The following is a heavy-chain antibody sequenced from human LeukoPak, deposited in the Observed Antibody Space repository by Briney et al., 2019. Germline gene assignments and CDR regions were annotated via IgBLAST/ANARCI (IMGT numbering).Heavy chain of an antibody. CDR1: EFTFSSYS. J-gene: IGHJ4*02. Sequence: GGSLRLSCAASEFTFSSYSMSWVRQAPGKGLEWVSGISGSGGSTDYADSVKGRFTISRDNSKNTLYLQMNSLRVEDTAVYYCAKDPGYQVVYCFDYWGQGTLVTVSS. CDR3: AKDPGYQVVYCFDY. V-gene: IGHV3-23*01. CDR2: ISGSGGST. D-gene: IGHD2-2*01.